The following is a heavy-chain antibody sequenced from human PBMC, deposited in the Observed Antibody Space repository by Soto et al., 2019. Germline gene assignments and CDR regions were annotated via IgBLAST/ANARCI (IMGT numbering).Heavy chain of an antibody. CDR2: INPATGAA. CDR1: GYPVTAYY. J-gene: IGHJ3*02. Sequence: QLHLVQSGAVVKKPGASVTVSCSASGYPVTAYYMHWVRQAPGRGLEWMGGINPATGAAKYTQTFQGRGTMTGEPSACTAFLEPGGLTSGATALFFWARGGGVGVAGSAAFDMWGQGTLVTVSS. D-gene: IGHD3-3*01. CDR3: ARGGGVGVAGSAAFDM. V-gene: IGHV1-2*02.